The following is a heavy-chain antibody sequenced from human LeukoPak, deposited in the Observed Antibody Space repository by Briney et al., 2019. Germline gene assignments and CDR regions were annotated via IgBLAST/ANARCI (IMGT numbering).Heavy chain of an antibody. CDR1: GGTFSNNA. D-gene: IGHD2-2*01. CDR3: ARDARHRYCSTTSCYWGWFAP. Sequence: SVKVSCKASGGTFSNNAISWVRQAPGKGLEWMGGIIPILGTANYAQKFQGRVTITADESTRTAYMELSSLRSEDTAVYYCARDARHRYCSTTSCYWGWFAPWGQGTLVTVSP. CDR2: IIPILGTA. J-gene: IGHJ5*02. V-gene: IGHV1-69*13.